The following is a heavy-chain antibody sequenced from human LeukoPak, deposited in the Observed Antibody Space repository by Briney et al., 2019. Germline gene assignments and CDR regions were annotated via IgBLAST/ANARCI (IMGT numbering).Heavy chain of an antibody. Sequence: GGSLRLSCAASGFTFSSYGMHWVRQAPGKGLEWVAVISYDGSNKYYADSVKGRFTISRDNSKNTLYLQMNSLRAEDTAVYYCAKEGWLPEGYFDYWGQGTLVTVSS. V-gene: IGHV3-30*18. CDR3: AKEGWLPEGYFDY. CDR1: GFTFSSYG. D-gene: IGHD5-12*01. J-gene: IGHJ4*02. CDR2: ISYDGSNK.